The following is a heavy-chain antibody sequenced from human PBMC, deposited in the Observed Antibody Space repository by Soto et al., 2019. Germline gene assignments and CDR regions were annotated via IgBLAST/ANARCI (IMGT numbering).Heavy chain of an antibody. CDR2: IGPFEAHAP. V-gene: IGHV3-23*01. D-gene: IGHD2-8*01. CDR1: GYPFGDYA. Sequence: EVQLLESGGDLVHPGGTLILSCVGSGYPFGDYAMRWVRQAPGKGREWVSAIGPFEAHAPAYAASVKGRFTISRDNSRNILFLQMTNLRAGDTGVYYCARDAIPYNGRDDAFDLWGQGTVVTVSS. CDR3: ARDAIPYNGRDDAFDL. J-gene: IGHJ3*01.